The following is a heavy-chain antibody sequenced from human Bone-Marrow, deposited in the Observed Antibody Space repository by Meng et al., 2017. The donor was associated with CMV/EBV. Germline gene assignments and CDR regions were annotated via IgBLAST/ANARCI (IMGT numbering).Heavy chain of an antibody. CDR1: GFTFSSYE. V-gene: IGHV3-48*03. CDR2: ISSSGSTI. CDR3: ARIELYRYYYVMDV. Sequence: GGSLRLSCAASGFTFSSYEMNWVRQAPGKGLEWVSYISSSGSTIYYADSVKGRFTISRDNAKNSLYLQMNSLRAEDTAVYYCARIELYRYYYVMDVWGQGTTVTVSS. D-gene: IGHD2-15*01. J-gene: IGHJ6*02.